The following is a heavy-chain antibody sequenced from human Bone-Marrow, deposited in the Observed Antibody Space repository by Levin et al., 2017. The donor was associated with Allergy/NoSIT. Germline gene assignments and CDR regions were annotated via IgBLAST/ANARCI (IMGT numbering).Heavy chain of an antibody. CDR2: IRSKIYGETT. CDR3: TREPSVAVITTPEFDY. J-gene: IGHJ4*02. V-gene: IGHV3-49*03. Sequence: GESLKISCTTSGFTFDDYTMSWFRQAPGKALEWVGFIRSKIYGETTEYAASVKGRFTLSRDDSKSIAYLHMHSLKIEDTAVYYCTREPSVAVITTPEFDYWGQGTLVTVSS. D-gene: IGHD6-6*01. CDR1: GFTFDDYT.